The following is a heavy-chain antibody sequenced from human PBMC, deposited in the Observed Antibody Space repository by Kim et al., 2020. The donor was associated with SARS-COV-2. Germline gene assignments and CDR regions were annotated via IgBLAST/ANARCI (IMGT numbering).Heavy chain of an antibody. J-gene: IGHJ6*02. CDR3: ARASGFVTDFWSGYTYGMDV. Sequence: SETLSLTCTVSGGSISSSSYYWGWIRQPPGKGLEWIGSIYYSGSTYYNPSLKSRVTISVDTSKNQFSLKLSSVTAADTAVYYCARASGFVTDFWSGYTYGMDVWGQGTTVTVSS. CDR2: IYYSGST. CDR1: GGSISSSSYY. V-gene: IGHV4-39*01. D-gene: IGHD3-3*01.